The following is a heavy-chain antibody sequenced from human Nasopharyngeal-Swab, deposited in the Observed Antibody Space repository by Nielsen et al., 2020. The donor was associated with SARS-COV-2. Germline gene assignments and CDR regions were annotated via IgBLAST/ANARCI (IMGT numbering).Heavy chain of an antibody. J-gene: IGHJ6*03. Sequence: WIRQPPGKGLEWIGEINHSGSTSYNPSVKSRVTLSVDTSKNQFSLRLTSVTAADTAVYFCARGLSGIVPAPIIGLGPWYSYYYMDVWDKGTAVTVSS. V-gene: IGHV4-34*01. CDR2: INHSGST. CDR3: ARGLSGIVPAPIIGLGPWYSYYYMDV. D-gene: IGHD2-2*01.